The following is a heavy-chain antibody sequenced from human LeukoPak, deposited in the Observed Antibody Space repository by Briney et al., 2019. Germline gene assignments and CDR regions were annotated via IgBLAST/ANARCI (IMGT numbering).Heavy chain of an antibody. J-gene: IGHJ4*02. CDR3: ARVGTSGSPTYFDY. D-gene: IGHD1-26*01. CDR1: GGTFSSYA. Sequence: ASVKVSCKASGGTFSSYAISWVRQAPGQGLEWMGGIIPILGIANYAQKFQGRVTITADKSTSTAYMELSSLRSEDTAVYYCARVGTSGSPTYFDYWGQGTLVTVSS. V-gene: IGHV1-69*10. CDR2: IIPILGIA.